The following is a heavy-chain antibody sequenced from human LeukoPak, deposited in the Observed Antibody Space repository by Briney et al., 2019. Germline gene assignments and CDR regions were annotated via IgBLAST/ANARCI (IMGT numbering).Heavy chain of an antibody. V-gene: IGHV4-61*05. CDR3: ARWRVGELSYFDY. CDR1: GGSISSSSYY. Sequence: SETLSLTCTVSGGSISSSSYYWGWIRQPPGKGLEWIGYIYYSGSTNYNPSLKSRVTISVDTSKNQFSLKLSSVTAADTAVYYCARWRVGELSYFDYWGQGTLATVSS. J-gene: IGHJ4*02. CDR2: IYYSGST. D-gene: IGHD3-16*02.